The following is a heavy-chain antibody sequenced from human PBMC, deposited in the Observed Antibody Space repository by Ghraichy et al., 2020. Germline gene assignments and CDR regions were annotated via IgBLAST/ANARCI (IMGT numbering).Heavy chain of an antibody. J-gene: IGHJ5*02. Sequence: GESLRFSCAASGFTFSNFAMSWVRQAPGKGLEWVSGVSGSGGSTYYADSVKGRFTISRDNSKNTLYLQMNSLRAEDTAVYYCAKSSVAAADTSWFDPWGQGTLVTVSS. CDR2: VSGSGGST. CDR1: GFTFSNFA. CDR3: AKSSVAAADTSWFDP. D-gene: IGHD6-13*01. V-gene: IGHV3-23*01.